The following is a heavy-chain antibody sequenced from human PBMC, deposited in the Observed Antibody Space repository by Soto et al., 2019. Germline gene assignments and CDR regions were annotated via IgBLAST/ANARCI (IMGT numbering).Heavy chain of an antibody. CDR1: GFTVSSHY. CDR2: IYSGGST. J-gene: IGHJ2*01. D-gene: IGHD2-15*01. CDR3: AREVVAAFSVMDL. Sequence: EVQLVESGGGLIQPGGSLRLSCAASGFTVSSHYMSWVRQAPGKGLEWVSVIYSGGSTYYADSVKGRFTISRDNSKNTLYLQMNSLRAEDTAVYYCAREVVAAFSVMDLWGRGTLVTVSS. V-gene: IGHV3-53*01.